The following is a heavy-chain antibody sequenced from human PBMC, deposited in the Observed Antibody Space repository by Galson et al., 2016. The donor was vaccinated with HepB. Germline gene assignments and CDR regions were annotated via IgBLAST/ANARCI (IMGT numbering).Heavy chain of an antibody. CDR1: GYAFASYN. CDR2: INPSGGST. V-gene: IGHV1-46*01. D-gene: IGHD4-17*01. Sequence: KVSCKASGYAFASYNMHWVRQAPGQGLEWMGIINPSGGSTNYAQKFQGRVTMTRDAPTSTVYMELSSLRSEDTAVYYCAYGYVDYNFDYWGQGTLVTVSS. J-gene: IGHJ4*02. CDR3: AYGYVDYNFDY.